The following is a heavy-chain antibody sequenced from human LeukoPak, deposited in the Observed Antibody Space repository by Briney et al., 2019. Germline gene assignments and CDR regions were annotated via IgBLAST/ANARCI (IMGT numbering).Heavy chain of an antibody. D-gene: IGHD3-22*01. CDR3: ASQYYYDTSGYFDSLYFQH. CDR2: MYISGNT. Sequence: SETLSLTCTVSGGSISNYCWSWIRQSAGKGLEWIGRMYISGNTNYNPSLKSRVTMSIDTSKNQFSLKLSSVTAADTAVYYCASQYYYDTSGYFDSLYFQHWGQGALVTVSS. CDR1: GGSISNYC. V-gene: IGHV4-4*07. J-gene: IGHJ1*01.